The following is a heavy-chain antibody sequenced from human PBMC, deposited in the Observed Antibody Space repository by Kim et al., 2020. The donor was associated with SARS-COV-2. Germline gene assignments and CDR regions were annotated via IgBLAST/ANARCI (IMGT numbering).Heavy chain of an antibody. D-gene: IGHD6-6*01. Sequence: ASVKVSCKASGYTFTSYDINWVRQATGQGLEWMGWMNPNSGNTGYAQKFQGRVTMTRNTSISTAYMELSSLRSEDTAVYYCARGPPPRIAARRYYYYYGMDVWGQGTTVTVSS. CDR2: MNPNSGNT. CDR3: ARGPPPRIAARRYYYYYGMDV. CDR1: GYTFTSYD. J-gene: IGHJ6*02. V-gene: IGHV1-8*01.